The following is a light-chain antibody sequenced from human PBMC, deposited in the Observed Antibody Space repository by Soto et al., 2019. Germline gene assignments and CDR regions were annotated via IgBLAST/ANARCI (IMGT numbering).Light chain of an antibody. V-gene: IGLV2-14*03. CDR1: SSDVSGFNY. J-gene: IGLJ1*01. Sequence: QSALTQPASVSGSPGQSIAISCTGTSSDVSGFNYVSWYQQHPGKAPKFMIYDVSSRPSGVSDRFSGSKSGNTASLTISGLQAEDEADYYCSSYTTTGTYVFGTGTKLTVL. CDR3: SSYTTTGTYV. CDR2: DVS.